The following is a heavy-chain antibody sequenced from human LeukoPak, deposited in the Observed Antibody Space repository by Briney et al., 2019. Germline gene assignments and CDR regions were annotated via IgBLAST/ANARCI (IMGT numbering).Heavy chain of an antibody. CDR1: GGTFSSYA. CDR3: ATEVLVPRPAAAGTRVPFDY. Sequence: GASVKVSCKASGGTFSSYAISWVRQAPGQGLEWMGGIIPIFGTAIYAQKFQGRVTMTEDTSTDTAYMELSSLRSEDTAVYYCATEVLVPRPAAAGTRVPFDYWGQGTLVTVSS. J-gene: IGHJ4*02. CDR2: IIPIFGTA. V-gene: IGHV1-69*06. D-gene: IGHD6-13*01.